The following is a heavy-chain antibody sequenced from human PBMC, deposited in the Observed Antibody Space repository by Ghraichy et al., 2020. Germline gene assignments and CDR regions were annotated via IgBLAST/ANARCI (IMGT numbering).Heavy chain of an antibody. CDR3: ARHFYLPYCSGGSCYSWWFDP. CDR2: IYTSGST. J-gene: IGHJ5*02. V-gene: IGHV4-4*09. Sequence: SQTLSLTCTVSGGSISSYYWSWIRQPPGKGLEWIGYIYTSGSTNYNPSLKSRVTISVDTSKNQFSLKLSSVTAADTAVYYCARHFYLPYCSGGSCYSWWFDPWGQGTLVTVSS. CDR1: GGSISSYY. D-gene: IGHD2-15*01.